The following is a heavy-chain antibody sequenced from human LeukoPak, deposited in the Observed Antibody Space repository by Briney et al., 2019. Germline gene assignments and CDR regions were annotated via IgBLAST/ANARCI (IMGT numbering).Heavy chain of an antibody. V-gene: IGHV3-30*04. CDR3: ARDTLEQYGDY. CDR2: ISYDGSNK. J-gene: IGHJ4*02. Sequence: PGRSLRLSCAASGFTLSSYAMHWVRQAPGKGLEWVAVISYDGSNKYYADSVKGRFTISRDNSKNTLYLQMNSLRAEDTAVYYCARDTLEQYGDYWGQGTLVTVSS. D-gene: IGHD6-19*01. CDR1: GFTLSSYA.